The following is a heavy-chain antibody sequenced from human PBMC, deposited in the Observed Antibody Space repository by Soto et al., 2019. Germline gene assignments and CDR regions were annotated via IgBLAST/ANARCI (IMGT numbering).Heavy chain of an antibody. Sequence: RLSCAASGFTFRSYGMHWVRQAPGKGLEWVAIISDDGSNKDHADSVKGRFTISRDNPKNTLYLQINSLRAEDTAVYYCAKARGSNGMDVWGQGTTVTVSS. J-gene: IGHJ6*02. CDR1: GFTFRSYG. D-gene: IGHD2-15*01. CDR2: ISDDGSNK. CDR3: AKARGSNGMDV. V-gene: IGHV3-30*18.